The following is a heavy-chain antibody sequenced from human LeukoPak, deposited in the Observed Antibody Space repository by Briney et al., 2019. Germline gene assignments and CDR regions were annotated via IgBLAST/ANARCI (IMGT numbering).Heavy chain of an antibody. J-gene: IGHJ4*02. CDR1: GFTFSSYG. V-gene: IGHV3-30*03. CDR3: AVRDVVPAAMGDY. Sequence: GGSLRLSCAASGFTFSSYGMHWVRQAPGKGLEWVAVISYDGSNKYYADSVKGRFTISRGNSKNTLYLQMNSLRAEDTAVYYCAVRDVVPAAMGDYWGQGTLVTVSS. D-gene: IGHD2-2*01. CDR2: ISYDGSNK.